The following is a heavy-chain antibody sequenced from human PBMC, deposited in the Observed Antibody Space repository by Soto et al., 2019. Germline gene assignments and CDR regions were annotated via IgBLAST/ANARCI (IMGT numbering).Heavy chain of an antibody. D-gene: IGHD6-19*01. Sequence: SETLSLTCTVSGGSISSYYWGWIRQPPRKGLEWIGSIYYSGSTYYNPSLKSRVTISVDTSKNQVSLKLSSVTPADTAVYYCARDTVARGYYYGMDVWGQGTTVTVSS. CDR3: ARDTVARGYYYGMDV. V-gene: IGHV4-39*02. CDR2: IYYSGST. CDR1: GGSISSYY. J-gene: IGHJ6*02.